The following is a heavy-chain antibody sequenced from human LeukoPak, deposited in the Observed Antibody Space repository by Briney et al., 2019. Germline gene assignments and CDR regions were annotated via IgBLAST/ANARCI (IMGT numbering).Heavy chain of an antibody. CDR1: GGSINSYN. CDR2: IHYTGRT. CDR3: ARGGDFSSGWFYFDY. J-gene: IGHJ4*02. V-gene: IGHV4-59*01. D-gene: IGHD6-19*01. Sequence: SETLSLTCTVSGGSINSYNWSWVRQPPGKGLEWIGYIHYTGRTNYSPSLRSRVTISLDTSKNQFSLKLTSMTAADTAVYYCARGGDFSSGWFYFDYWGQGTLVPVSS.